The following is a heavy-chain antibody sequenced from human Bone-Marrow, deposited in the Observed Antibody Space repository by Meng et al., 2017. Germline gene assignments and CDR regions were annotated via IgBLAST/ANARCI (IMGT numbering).Heavy chain of an antibody. Sequence: GSLRLSCAASGFTFSSYGMHWVRQAPGKGLEWVSVIWYDGSNKYYADSVKGRFTISRDNSKNTLYLQMNSLRAEDTAVYYCAKWQYYYDSSGYNGADYWGQGTLVTVSS. J-gene: IGHJ4*02. CDR2: IWYDGSNK. CDR3: AKWQYYYDSSGYNGADY. V-gene: IGHV3-33*06. CDR1: GFTFSSYG. D-gene: IGHD3-22*01.